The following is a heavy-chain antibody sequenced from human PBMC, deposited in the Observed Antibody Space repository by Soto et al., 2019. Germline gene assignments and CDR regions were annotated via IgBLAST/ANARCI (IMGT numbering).Heavy chain of an antibody. CDR3: ASGFDSDGLYNGGHP. V-gene: IGHV4-4*02. D-gene: IGHD3-22*01. J-gene: IGHJ5*02. CDR1: GGSISTTNW. Sequence: VQLQESGPGLVKPSGTLSLTCTVSGGSISTTNWWSWVRQSPGKGLEWIGEILHIGSTNYNPSLTSRVTISIDKSKNQFSLRLSSGTAADTAVYYCASGFDSDGLYNGGHPWGQGTLVSVSS. CDR2: ILHIGST.